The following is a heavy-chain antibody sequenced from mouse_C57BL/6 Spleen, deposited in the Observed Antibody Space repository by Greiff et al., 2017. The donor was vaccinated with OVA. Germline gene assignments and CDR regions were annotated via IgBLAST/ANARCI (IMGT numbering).Heavy chain of an antibody. V-gene: IGHV1-82*01. D-gene: IGHD4-1*01. CDR1: GYAFSSSW. Sequence: QVQLQQSGPELVKPGASVKISCKASGYAFSSSWMNWVKQRPGKGLEWIGRIYPGDGDTNYNGKFKGKATLTADKSSSTAYMQLSSLTSEDSAVYFCARKALGFDVWGTGTTVTVSS. CDR3: ARKALGFDV. J-gene: IGHJ1*03. CDR2: IYPGDGDT.